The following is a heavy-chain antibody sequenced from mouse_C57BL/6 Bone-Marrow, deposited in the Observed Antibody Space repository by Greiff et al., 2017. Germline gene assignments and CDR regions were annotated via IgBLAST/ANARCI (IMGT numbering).Heavy chain of an antibody. CDR2: IYPGDGDT. D-gene: IGHD1-1*01. Sequence: QVQLQQSGPELVKPGASVKISCKASGYAFSSSWMNWVKQRPGKGLEWIGRIYPGDGDTNYNGKFKGKATLTADKSSSTAYMQLSSLTSEDSAVYFCARSLLTTVDYAMDYWGQGTSVTVSS. V-gene: IGHV1-82*01. CDR1: GYAFSSSW. CDR3: ARSLLTTVDYAMDY. J-gene: IGHJ4*01.